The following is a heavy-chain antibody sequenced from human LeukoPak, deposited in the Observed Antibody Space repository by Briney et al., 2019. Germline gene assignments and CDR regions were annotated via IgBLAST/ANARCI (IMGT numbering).Heavy chain of an antibody. Sequence: ASVKVSCKASGYTFTSYYMHWVRQAPGQGLEWMGWINPNSGGTNYAQKFQGRVTMTRDTSISTAYMELSRLRSDDTAVYYCARDYFGSSTLDYWGQGTLVTVSS. D-gene: IGHD1-26*01. CDR3: ARDYFGSSTLDY. J-gene: IGHJ4*02. V-gene: IGHV1-2*02. CDR2: INPNSGGT. CDR1: GYTFTSYY.